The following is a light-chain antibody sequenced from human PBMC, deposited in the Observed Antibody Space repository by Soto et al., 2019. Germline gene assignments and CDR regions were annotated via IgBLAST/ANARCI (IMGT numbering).Light chain of an antibody. CDR3: QQYASSPYT. CDR2: GAS. CDR1: QSISSSY. J-gene: IGKJ2*01. Sequence: EIVLTQSPGTLSLSPGERATLSCRASQSISSSYLAWYQQKPGQAPRLLIYGASRRATGIPDRFSGRESGQDFTLTITTLEPEDSAVYFCQQYASSPYTCGQGTRGEIK. V-gene: IGKV3-20*01.